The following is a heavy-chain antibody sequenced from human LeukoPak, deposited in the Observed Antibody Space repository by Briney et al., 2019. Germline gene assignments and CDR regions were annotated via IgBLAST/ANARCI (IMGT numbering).Heavy chain of an antibody. CDR3: TTVHYDSSGSWVFDI. CDR2: IKSKTDGGTT. J-gene: IGHJ3*02. D-gene: IGHD3-22*01. CDR1: GFTFSNAW. V-gene: IGHV3-15*01. Sequence: GGSLRLSCAASGFTFSNAWMSWVRQAPGKGLEWVGRIKSKTDGGTTDYAAPVKGRFTISRDDSKNTLYLQMNSLKTEDTAVYYCTTVHYDSSGSWVFDIWGQGTMVAVSS.